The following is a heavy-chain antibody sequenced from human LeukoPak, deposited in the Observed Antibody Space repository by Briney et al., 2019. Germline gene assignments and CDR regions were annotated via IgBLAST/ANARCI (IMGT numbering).Heavy chain of an antibody. Sequence: PSETLSLTCTVSGGSISSSSYYWGWVRQPPGKGLEWIGSIYYSGSTYYNPSLKSRVTISVDTSKNQFSLKLSSVTAADTAVYYCASGLGQYYYYYYMDVWGKGTTVTVSS. CDR1: GGSISSSSYY. D-gene: IGHD7-27*01. J-gene: IGHJ6*03. CDR3: ASGLGQYYYYYYMDV. V-gene: IGHV4-39*07. CDR2: IYYSGST.